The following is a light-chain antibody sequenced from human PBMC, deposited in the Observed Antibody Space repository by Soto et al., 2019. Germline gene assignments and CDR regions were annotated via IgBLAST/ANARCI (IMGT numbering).Light chain of an antibody. Sequence: QSLLTQPASVSGSRGQSITISCTGTSSDVGDYNYVSWYQQHPGKAPKLMIYDVSNRPSGVSNRFSGSKSGSTASLTISGLQAEDEADYYCSSYTSSTTRVFGTGTKLTVL. CDR1: SSDVGDYNY. V-gene: IGLV2-14*01. CDR3: SSYTSSTTRV. CDR2: DVS. J-gene: IGLJ1*01.